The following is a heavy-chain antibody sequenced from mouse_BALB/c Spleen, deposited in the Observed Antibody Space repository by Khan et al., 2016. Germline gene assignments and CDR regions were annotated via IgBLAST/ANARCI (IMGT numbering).Heavy chain of an antibody. CDR1: GFTFSDYY. CDR3: ARAGTTYSYWYFDV. D-gene: IGHD1-1*01. CDR2: ISDGGSYI. J-gene: IGHJ1*01. Sequence: EVELVASGGGLVKPGGSLKLSCAASGFTFSDYYMYWVRQTPEKRLEWVATISDGGSYIYYPDSVKGRFTISRDNAKNNLYLQMSSLKSEDTAMYYGARAGTTYSYWYFDVWGSGTTVTVSS. V-gene: IGHV5-4*02.